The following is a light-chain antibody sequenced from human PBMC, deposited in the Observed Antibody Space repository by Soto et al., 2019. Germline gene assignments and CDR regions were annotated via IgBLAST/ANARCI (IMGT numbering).Light chain of an antibody. Sequence: DILMTQSPDSLAVSLGERATINCKSSQSILYSPNDKNYLAWFQQKPGQPPKLLLYWASTREDGVPDRFSGSGSGTDFTLTISSLQAEDVAVYYCQQYYTAPLTFGGGTKVDIK. CDR3: QQYYTAPLT. V-gene: IGKV4-1*01. CDR2: WAS. CDR1: QSILYSPNDKNY. J-gene: IGKJ4*01.